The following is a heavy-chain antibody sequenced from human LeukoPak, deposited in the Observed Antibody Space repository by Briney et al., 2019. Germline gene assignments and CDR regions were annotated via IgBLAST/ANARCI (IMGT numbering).Heavy chain of an antibody. J-gene: IGHJ4*02. CDR3: ARDTSMAAFDY. V-gene: IGHV3-11*04. D-gene: IGHD1-1*01. Sequence: GGSLRLSCAASGFTFSDYYMSWIRQAPGKGLEWVSYISSGGTTYYADSVKGRFTISRDNAKNSLYLQMNSLRAEDTAIYYCARDTSMAAFDYWGQGTLVTVSS. CDR2: ISSGGTT. CDR1: GFTFSDYY.